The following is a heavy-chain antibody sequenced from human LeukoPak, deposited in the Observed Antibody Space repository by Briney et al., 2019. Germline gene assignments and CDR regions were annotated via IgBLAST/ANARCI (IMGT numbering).Heavy chain of an antibody. CDR1: GYTFDDYG. D-gene: IGHD5-24*01. J-gene: IGHJ1*01. CDR3: VSLGRDGYTYGAAY. Sequence: GGSLRLSCAASGYTFDDYGMRWVRQTPGKSLEWVAGIKWDGGSTRYAASVKGRCTISRDNAKNALYLEMNSLSAEDTAFYYCVSLGRDGYTYGAAYWGEGTLVTVSS. V-gene: IGHV3-20*04. CDR2: IKWDGGST.